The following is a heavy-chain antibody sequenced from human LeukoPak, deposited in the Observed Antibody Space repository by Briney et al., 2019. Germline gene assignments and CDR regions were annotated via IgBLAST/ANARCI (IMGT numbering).Heavy chain of an antibody. CDR3: ARDPRYRGYCSSTSCHWMDY. V-gene: IGHV1-18*04. J-gene: IGHJ4*02. D-gene: IGHD2-2*01. CDR1: GYTFTSYG. Sequence: GASVKVSCKASGYTFTSYGISWVRQAPGQGLEWMGWISGYNGNTNYAQKLQGRVTMTTDTSTSTAYMELRSLRSDDTAVDYCARDPRYRGYCSSTSCHWMDYWGQGTLVTVSS. CDR2: ISGYNGNT.